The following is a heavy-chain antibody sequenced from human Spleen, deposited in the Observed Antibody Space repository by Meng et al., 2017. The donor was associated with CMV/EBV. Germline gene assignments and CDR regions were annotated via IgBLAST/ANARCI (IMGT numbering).Heavy chain of an antibody. V-gene: IGHV4-4*02. CDR2: MYHSGTT. CDR1: GGSISSSYW. J-gene: IGHJ4*02. CDR3: ATQESRDGHNPY. Sequence: KLEESGPGLGKPSGTLSLTCVVSGGSISSSYWWTWVRQSPGKGLEWIGEMYHSGTTNYNPSLKSRVTISMGKSNNQLSLKLNSVTAADTAVYHCATQESRDGHNPYWGQGTLVTVSS. D-gene: IGHD5-24*01.